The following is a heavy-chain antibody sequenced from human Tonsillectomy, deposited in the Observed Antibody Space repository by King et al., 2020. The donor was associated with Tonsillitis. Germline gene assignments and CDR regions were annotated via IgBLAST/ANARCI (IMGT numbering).Heavy chain of an antibody. Sequence: QLQESGPGLVKPSNTLSLTCTVSGYSISSGYYWGWIRQPPGKGLEWIGSVYHSRTTFYNPSLKSRVTISVDTSKNQLSLQLTSVTAADTALYYCARGFPKSCYNTGGSPPWFDPWRQGTRVTVSS. CDR2: VYHSRTT. V-gene: IGHV4-38-2*02. CDR3: ARGFPKSCYNTGGSPPWFDP. D-gene: IGHD2-8*02. J-gene: IGHJ5*02. CDR1: GYSISSGYY.